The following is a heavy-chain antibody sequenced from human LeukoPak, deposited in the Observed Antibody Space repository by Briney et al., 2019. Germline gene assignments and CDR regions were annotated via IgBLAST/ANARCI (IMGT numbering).Heavy chain of an antibody. D-gene: IGHD3-22*01. CDR2: IYSGGST. V-gene: IGHV3-66*01. Sequence: GGSLRLSCAASGFTVSSNCMSWVRRAPGKGLEWVSVIYSGGSTYYADSVKGRFTISRDNSKNTLYLQMNSLRAEDTAVYYCATEWIDSSGYYQNGGDAFDIWGQGTMVTVSS. J-gene: IGHJ3*02. CDR3: ATEWIDSSGYYQNGGDAFDI. CDR1: GFTVSSNC.